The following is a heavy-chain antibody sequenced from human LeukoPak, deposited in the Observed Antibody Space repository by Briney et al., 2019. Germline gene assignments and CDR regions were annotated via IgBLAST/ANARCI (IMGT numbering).Heavy chain of an antibody. CDR2: ISWNSFTI. V-gene: IGHV3-9*01. D-gene: IGHD1-26*01. CDR1: GFTFDDYA. CDR3: ATTGSGSYYDY. Sequence: GGSLRLSCAASGFTFDDYAMHWVRQAPGKGLEWVSGISWNSFTIGYADSVKGRFTISRDNAKNSLYLQMNSLRAEDTAVYYCATTGSGSYYDYWGQGTLVTVSS. J-gene: IGHJ4*02.